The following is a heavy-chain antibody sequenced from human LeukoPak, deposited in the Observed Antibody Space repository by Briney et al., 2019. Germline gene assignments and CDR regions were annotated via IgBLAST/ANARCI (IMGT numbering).Heavy chain of an antibody. CDR3: AKEPRYCSSTSCYYYYYYGMDV. CDR2: IYSGGST. J-gene: IGHJ6*02. CDR1: GFTVSSNY. Sequence: GGSLRLSCAASGFTVSSNYMSWVRQAPGKGLEWVSVIYSGGSTYYADSVKGRFTISRDNSKNTLYLQMNSLRAEDTAVYYCAKEPRYCSSTSCYYYYYYGMDVWGQGTTVTVSS. D-gene: IGHD2-2*01. V-gene: IGHV3-66*02.